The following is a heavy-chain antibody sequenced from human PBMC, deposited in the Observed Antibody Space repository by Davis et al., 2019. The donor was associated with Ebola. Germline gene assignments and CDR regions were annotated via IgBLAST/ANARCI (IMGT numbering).Heavy chain of an antibody. CDR2: ISGNSNTR. J-gene: IGHJ4*02. CDR1: GFTFDDYA. V-gene: IGHV3-9*01. D-gene: IGHD2/OR15-2a*01. Sequence: GGSLRLSCAASGFTFDDYAMHWVRQVPGKGLEWVSGISGNSNTRAYADSDQGRCTISRDNAKSSLYLQMNNLRAEDTALYFCAKSHHLSTAWDILDYWGQGTLVTVSS. CDR3: AKSHHLSTAWDILDY.